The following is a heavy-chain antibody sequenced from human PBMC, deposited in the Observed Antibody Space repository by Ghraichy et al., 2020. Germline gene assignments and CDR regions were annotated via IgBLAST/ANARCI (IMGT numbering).Heavy chain of an antibody. CDR3: ARHLDS. Sequence: LTCAASGFTFSTFWMDWVRQAPGKGLEWVANIKQDGSEKYYVDSVKGRFTISRDNAKNSLYLEMNSLRAEDTAVYYCARHLDSWGQGTLVTVSS. CDR2: IKQDGSEK. V-gene: IGHV3-7*01. CDR1: GFTFSTFW. J-gene: IGHJ4*02.